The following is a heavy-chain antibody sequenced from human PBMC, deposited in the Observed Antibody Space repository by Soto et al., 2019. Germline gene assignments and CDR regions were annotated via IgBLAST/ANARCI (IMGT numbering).Heavy chain of an antibody. CDR2: IKSKIDGGTT. D-gene: IGHD2-15*01. V-gene: IGHV3-15*07. Sequence: GGSLRLSCAASGFTFSNAWINWVRQAPGKGLEWVGRIKSKIDGGTTDFTAPVKGRFDISRDDSKNIAYMQINNQKNENTAVYYCTTDSYIDMPIVRFDYWGYGTLVTVSS. J-gene: IGHJ4*01. CDR3: TTDSYIDMPIVRFDY. CDR1: GFTFSNAW.